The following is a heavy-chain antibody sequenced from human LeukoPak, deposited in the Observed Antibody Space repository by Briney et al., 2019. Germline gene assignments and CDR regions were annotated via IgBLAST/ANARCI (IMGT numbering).Heavy chain of an antibody. Sequence: GGSLRLSCAASGFTFSSYAMSWVRQAPGKGLEWVSAISGSGGSTYYADSVKGRFTISRDNSKNTLYLQMNSLRAEDTAVYYCARPYRYYYDSSHAFDIWGQGTMVTVSS. CDR3: ARPYRYYYDSSHAFDI. CDR1: GFTFSSYA. V-gene: IGHV3-23*01. J-gene: IGHJ3*02. D-gene: IGHD3-22*01. CDR2: ISGSGGST.